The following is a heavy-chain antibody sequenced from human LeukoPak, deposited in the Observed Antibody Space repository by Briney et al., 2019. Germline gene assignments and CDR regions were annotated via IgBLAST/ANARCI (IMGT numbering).Heavy chain of an antibody. CDR3: ASWEGYSSSWYTYYYYYGMDV. Sequence: ASVKVSCKASGYTFTGYYVHWVRQAPGQGLEWMGRINPNSGGTNYAQKFQGRVTMTRDTSISTAYMELSRLRSDDTAVYYCASWEGYSSSWYTYYYYYGMDVWGQGTTVTVSS. CDR1: GYTFTGYY. D-gene: IGHD6-13*01. CDR2: INPNSGGT. V-gene: IGHV1-2*06. J-gene: IGHJ6*02.